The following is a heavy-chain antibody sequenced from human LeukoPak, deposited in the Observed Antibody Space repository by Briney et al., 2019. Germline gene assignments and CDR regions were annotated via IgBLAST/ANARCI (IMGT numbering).Heavy chain of an antibody. CDR3: AKGQGYNYGXSIDY. V-gene: IGHV3-23*01. CDR1: GFTFNNYA. J-gene: IGHJ4*02. D-gene: IGHD5-18*01. CDR2: INGGGSS. Sequence: GGSLRLSCAASGFTFNNYAMTWVRQAPGKGLEWVSVINGGGSSYYADSVKGRFTVSRDNSKNTLYLQMNSLRDEDTAVYYCAKGQGYNYGXSIDYWGQGTLVTVSS.